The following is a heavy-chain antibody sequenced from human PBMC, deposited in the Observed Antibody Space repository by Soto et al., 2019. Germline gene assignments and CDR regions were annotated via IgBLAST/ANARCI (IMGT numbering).Heavy chain of an antibody. V-gene: IGHV3-23*01. D-gene: IGHD4-17*01. CDR2: ISPSGDFT. CDR1: GFTFDNYA. Sequence: PGGSLRLSCAASGFTFDNYAIAWVRQAPGKGLEWISAISPSGDFTLYADSVKGRFTISRDSSKNTLYLQMYSLRAEDTAVYYCANHPPGYGAYENWGQGTQVTVSS. J-gene: IGHJ4*02. CDR3: ANHPPGYGAYEN.